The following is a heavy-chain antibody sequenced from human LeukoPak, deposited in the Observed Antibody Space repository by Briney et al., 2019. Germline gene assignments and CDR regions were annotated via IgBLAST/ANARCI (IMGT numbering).Heavy chain of an antibody. Sequence: SVKVSCKASGGTFSSYAISWVRPAPGQGLEWMGGIIPIFGTANYAQKFQGRVTITADESTSTAYMELSSLGSEDTAVYYCARDKRIAAAGTRFPYYWGQGTLVTVSS. CDR2: IIPIFGTA. CDR3: ARDKRIAAAGTRFPYY. CDR1: GGTFSSYA. J-gene: IGHJ4*02. D-gene: IGHD6-13*01. V-gene: IGHV1-69*13.